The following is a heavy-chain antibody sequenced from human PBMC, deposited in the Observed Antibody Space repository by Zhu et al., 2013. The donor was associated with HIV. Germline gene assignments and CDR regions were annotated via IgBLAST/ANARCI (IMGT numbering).Heavy chain of an antibody. J-gene: IGHJ4*02. CDR2: IIFGFNVA. D-gene: IGHD6-6*01. CDR3: VLRPKYSHPSEAHLPFDY. CDR1: GYTFNSYG. Sequence: QVQLVQSGAEVKKPGASVKVSCKASGYTFNSYGISWVRQAPGQGPEWMGGIIFGFNVANNAETFQGRVALTADVSTSTASLTLSSLTLADTALYYCVLRPKYSHPSEAHLPFDYWGLGTLVTVAS. V-gene: IGHV1-69*13.